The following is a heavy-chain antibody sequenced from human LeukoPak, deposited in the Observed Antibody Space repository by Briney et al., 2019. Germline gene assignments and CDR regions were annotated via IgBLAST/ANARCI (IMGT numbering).Heavy chain of an antibody. J-gene: IGHJ4*02. D-gene: IGHD1-1*01. CDR2: VYTSGRT. CDR1: RGSISSAGYY. Sequence: SETLSLTCTVSRGSISSAGYYWSWIRQPAGKGLEWIGRVYTSGRTNYIPSLKSRVTISLDTSNKQFSLKLSSVTAADTAVYYCARGSNWNSYGYWGQGTLVTVSS. CDR3: ARGSNWNSYGY. V-gene: IGHV4-61*02.